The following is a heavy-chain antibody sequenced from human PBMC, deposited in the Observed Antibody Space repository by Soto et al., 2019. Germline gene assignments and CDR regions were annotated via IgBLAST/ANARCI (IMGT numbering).Heavy chain of an antibody. CDR1: GYTFTSYD. J-gene: IGHJ4*02. CDR2: MNPNSGNT. CDR3: ARENVGDNDY. Sequence: QVQLVQYGAEVKKPGASVKVSCKASGYTFTSYDINWVRPATGQVLEWMGWMNPNSGNTGYAQKFQGRVTMTRNTSISTAYMELSSLRSEDTDVYDCARENVGDNDYLGQGTLVPVSS. D-gene: IGHD1-26*01. V-gene: IGHV1-8*01.